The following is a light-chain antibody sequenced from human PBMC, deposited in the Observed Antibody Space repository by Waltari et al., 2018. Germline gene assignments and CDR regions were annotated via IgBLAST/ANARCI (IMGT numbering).Light chain of an antibody. CDR2: KDR. Sequence: SYDLTQPPSVSVSPGPTATITCSAEQLGDRYPDWYQQRPGQSPVLVIYKDRERPLNIPARFSGTNWGNTATLTISGTQAMDEADYYCQSWDSRTVIFGGGTKLTV. V-gene: IGLV3-1*01. J-gene: IGLJ2*01. CDR1: QLGDRY. CDR3: QSWDSRTVI.